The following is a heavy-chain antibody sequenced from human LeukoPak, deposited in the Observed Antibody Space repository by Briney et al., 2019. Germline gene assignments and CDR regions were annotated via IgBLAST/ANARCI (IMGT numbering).Heavy chain of an antibody. CDR2: IYSGGST. Sequence: PGGSLRLSCAASEFSVGSNYMTWVRQAPGKGLEWVSLIYSGGSTYYTDSVRGRFTISRDNSKNTVSLQMNSLRGEDTAVYYCAKDDDWGRFKDWGQGTLVTVSS. D-gene: IGHD3-16*01. V-gene: IGHV3-53*01. CDR1: EFSVGSNY. CDR3: AKDDDWGRFKD. J-gene: IGHJ1*01.